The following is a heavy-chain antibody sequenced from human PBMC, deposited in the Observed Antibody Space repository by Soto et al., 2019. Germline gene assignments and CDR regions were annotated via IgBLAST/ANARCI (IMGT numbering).Heavy chain of an antibody. CDR3: ARAPRGNYGYPSYFDY. D-gene: IGHD3-10*01. Sequence: SETLSLTCTVSGGSISSYYWSWIRQPPGKGLEWIGYIYYSGSTNYNPSLKSRVTISVDTSKNQFSLKPSSVTAADTAVYYCARAPRGNYGYPSYFDYWGQGTLVTVSS. CDR2: IYYSGST. J-gene: IGHJ4*02. V-gene: IGHV4-59*01. CDR1: GGSISSYY.